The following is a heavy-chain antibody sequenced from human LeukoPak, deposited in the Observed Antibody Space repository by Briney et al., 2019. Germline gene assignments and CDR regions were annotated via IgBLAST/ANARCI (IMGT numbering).Heavy chain of an antibody. J-gene: IGHJ4*02. CDR2: FDAEDGKT. V-gene: IGHV1-24*01. CDR1: GYSLTELS. D-gene: IGHD3-22*01. CDR3: AAAPRTYYYDSGDYYSDY. Sequence: GASVKVSCKVSGYSLTELSIQWVRQAPGERLEWMGGFDAEDGKTIYAQKFQGRVTMTEDTSIDTAYMDLSSLRSEDTAMYYCAAAPRTYYYDSGDYYSDYWGQGTLVTVSS.